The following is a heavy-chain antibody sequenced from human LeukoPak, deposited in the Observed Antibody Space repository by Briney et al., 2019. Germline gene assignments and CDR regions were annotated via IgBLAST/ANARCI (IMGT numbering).Heavy chain of an antibody. J-gene: IGHJ4*02. V-gene: IGHV3-48*01. CDR1: GFTFSSYS. Sequence: GGSLRLSCAASGFTFSSYSMNWVRQAPGKGLEWVSYISSSSSTIYYADSVKGRFTISRDNAKNSLYLQMSSLRAEDTAVYYCATQRYGLFDYWGQGTLVTVSS. CDR3: ATQRYGLFDY. D-gene: IGHD4-17*01. CDR2: ISSSSSTI.